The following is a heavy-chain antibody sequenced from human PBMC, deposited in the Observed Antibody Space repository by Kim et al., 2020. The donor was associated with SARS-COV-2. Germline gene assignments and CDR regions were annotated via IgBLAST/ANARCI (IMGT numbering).Heavy chain of an antibody. CDR3: ASSMXYGVISAFDI. D-gene: IGHD3-10*01. CDR1: GHTFSSYA. V-gene: IGHV7-4-1*02. Sequence: ASVKVSCKASGHTFSSYAMNWVRQAPGRGLEWMGWINTNTENPTYAQGFTGRFFFSLDTSVSTTLLQISGLKPEDTAIYYCASSMXYGVISAFDIWGQGTXVIVSS. CDR2: INTNTENP. J-gene: IGHJ3*02.